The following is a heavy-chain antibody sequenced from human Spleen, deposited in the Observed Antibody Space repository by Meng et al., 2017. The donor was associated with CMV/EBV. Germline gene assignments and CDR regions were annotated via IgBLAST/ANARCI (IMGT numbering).Heavy chain of an antibody. CDR1: GFIFRNYG. J-gene: IGHJ4*02. Sequence: GESLKISCAASGFIFRNYGMHWVRQAPGKGLEWLSYISTSGSTIYYADSVKGRFTISRDNSKNTLYLQVNSLRAEDTAVYYCMSRYCSSISCFDYWGQGTLVTVSS. D-gene: IGHD2-2*01. V-gene: IGHV3-48*01. CDR3: MSRYCSSISCFDY. CDR2: ISTSGSTI.